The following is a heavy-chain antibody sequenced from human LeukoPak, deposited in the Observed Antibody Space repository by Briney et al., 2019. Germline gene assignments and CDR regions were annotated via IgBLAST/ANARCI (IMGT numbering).Heavy chain of an antibody. V-gene: IGHV4-59*01. J-gene: IGHJ6*03. CDR3: ARVPCSSTSCYHYYYYMDV. D-gene: IGHD2-2*01. CDR2: IYYSGST. Sequence: SETLSLTCTDSGGSISSYYWSWIRQPPGKGLEWVGYIYYSGSTNYNPSLKSRVTISVHTSKNQFSLKLSSVTAADTAVYYCARVPCSSTSCYHYYYYMDVWGKGTTVTVSS. CDR1: GGSISSYY.